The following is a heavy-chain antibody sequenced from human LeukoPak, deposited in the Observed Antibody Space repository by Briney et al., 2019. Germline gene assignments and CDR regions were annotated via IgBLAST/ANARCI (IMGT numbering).Heavy chain of an antibody. V-gene: IGHV1-2*02. Sequence: ASVKVSCKASGYTFTGYYMHWVRQAPGQGLEWMGWINPNSGGTNYAQKFQGRVTMTRDTSISTAYMELSRLRSEDTAVYYCARDPGRGYSYGSQGDYWGQGTLVTVSS. CDR2: INPNSGGT. CDR3: ARDPGRGYSYGSQGDY. CDR1: GYTFTGYY. D-gene: IGHD5-18*01. J-gene: IGHJ4*02.